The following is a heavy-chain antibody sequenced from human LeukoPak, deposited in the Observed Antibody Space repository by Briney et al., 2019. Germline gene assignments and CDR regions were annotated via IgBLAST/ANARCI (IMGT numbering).Heavy chain of an antibody. Sequence: ASVKVSCKASGYSFTSYYMHWVRQAPGQGPEWMGIINPRGGSTDYAQKFQGRVTMTSDTSTSTVYMELSSLRSEDTAVYYCARDLSGWYGNWFDPWGQGTLVTVSS. J-gene: IGHJ5*02. CDR2: INPRGGST. CDR1: GYSFTSYY. CDR3: ARDLSGWYGNWFDP. V-gene: IGHV1-46*01. D-gene: IGHD6-19*01.